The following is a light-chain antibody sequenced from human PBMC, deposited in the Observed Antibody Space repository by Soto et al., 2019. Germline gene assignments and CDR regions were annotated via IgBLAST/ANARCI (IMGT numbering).Light chain of an antibody. V-gene: IGKV1-39*01. Sequence: DIQMTQSPSSLSASVGDRVTITCRASQSINSYLNWYQQKPGKAPKLLIYAASSLQSGVPSRFSGSGSGTDFTLTISSLQPEDFATYYCQQSYSTPHMYTFGQGTKLEIK. CDR1: QSINSY. CDR2: AAS. J-gene: IGKJ2*01. CDR3: QQSYSTPHMYT.